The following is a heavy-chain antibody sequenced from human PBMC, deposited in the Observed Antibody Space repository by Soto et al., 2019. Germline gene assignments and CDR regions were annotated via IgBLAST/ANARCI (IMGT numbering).Heavy chain of an antibody. Sequence: GGSLRLSCVASGFTFSAYEMNWVRQAPGKGLEWVSYISSSGTTIHYADSVKGRFTISRDNAKISVYLQMNSLRVEDTAIYYCARRGGQYDSAGHYDHWGRGTLVTVSS. CDR1: GFTFSAYE. D-gene: IGHD3-22*01. J-gene: IGHJ5*02. V-gene: IGHV3-48*03. CDR2: ISSSGTTI. CDR3: ARRGGQYDSAGHYDH.